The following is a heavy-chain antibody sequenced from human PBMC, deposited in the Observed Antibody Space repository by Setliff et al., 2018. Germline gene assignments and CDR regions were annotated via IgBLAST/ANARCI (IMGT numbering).Heavy chain of an antibody. CDR1: GFTFDKHG. V-gene: IGHV3-48*01. Sequence: GGSLRLSCAASGFTFDKHGMNWIRQAPGKGLEWVSYISRGGSTIYYADSVKGRFTISRDNSKNTLFLQMNSLRAEDTAVYYCAKDSRYCSGGSCSEPDAFDIWGQGTMVTVSS. CDR3: AKDSRYCSGGSCSEPDAFDI. CDR2: ISRGGSTI. D-gene: IGHD2-15*01. J-gene: IGHJ3*02.